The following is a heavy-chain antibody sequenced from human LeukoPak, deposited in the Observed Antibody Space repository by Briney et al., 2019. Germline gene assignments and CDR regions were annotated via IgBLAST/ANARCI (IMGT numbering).Heavy chain of an antibody. CDR3: ARKVAQGPFDI. Sequence: GGSLRLSCAASGFIFSSYAMHWVRQAPRKGLEYVSAMSSNGDNTFYASSVKGRFTISRDNSKNTLYLQMGNLRADDMAVYYCARKVAQGPFDIWGQGTMVTVSS. D-gene: IGHD2-15*01. CDR1: GFIFSSYA. CDR2: MSSNGDNT. V-gene: IGHV3-64*01. J-gene: IGHJ3*02.